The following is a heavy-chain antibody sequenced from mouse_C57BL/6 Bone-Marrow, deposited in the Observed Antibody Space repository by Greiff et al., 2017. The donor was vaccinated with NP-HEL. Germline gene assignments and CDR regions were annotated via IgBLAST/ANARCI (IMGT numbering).Heavy chain of an antibody. J-gene: IGHJ3*01. V-gene: IGHV1-55*01. CDR2: IYPGSGST. Sequence: VQLQQSGAELVKPGASVKMSCKASGYTFTSYWITWVKQRPGQGLEWIGDIYPGSGSTNYNEKFKSKATLTVDTSSSTAYMQLSSLTSEDSAVYYCAAYGYDEAWFAYWGKGTLVTVSA. CDR1: GYTFTSYW. CDR3: AAYGYDEAWFAY. D-gene: IGHD2-2*01.